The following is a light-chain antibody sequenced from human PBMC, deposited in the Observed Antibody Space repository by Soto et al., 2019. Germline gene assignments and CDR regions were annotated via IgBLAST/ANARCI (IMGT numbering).Light chain of an antibody. Sequence: DIQMTQSPSTLSASVGDRVTITCRASQSISSWLAWYQQKPGKAPKLLIYKASSLESGVPSRFSDSGSGTEFTLTISSLQPDDFATYYCQQYNSYPFTFGGGTKVEIK. CDR2: KAS. CDR3: QQYNSYPFT. V-gene: IGKV1-5*03. CDR1: QSISSW. J-gene: IGKJ4*01.